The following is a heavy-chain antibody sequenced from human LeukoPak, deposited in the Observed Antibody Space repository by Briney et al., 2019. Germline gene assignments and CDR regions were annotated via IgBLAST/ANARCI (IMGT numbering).Heavy chain of an antibody. V-gene: IGHV3-23*01. J-gene: IGHJ4*02. D-gene: IGHD3-9*01. CDR3: TTDNPPYYDILTGLWYFDY. Sequence: GGSLRLSCAASGFTFSSYAMSWVRQAPGKGLEWVSAISGSGGSTYYADSVKGRFTISRDNSKNTLYLQMNSLKTEDTAVYYCTTDNPPYYDILTGLWYFDYWGQGTLVTVSS. CDR2: ISGSGGST. CDR1: GFTFSSYA.